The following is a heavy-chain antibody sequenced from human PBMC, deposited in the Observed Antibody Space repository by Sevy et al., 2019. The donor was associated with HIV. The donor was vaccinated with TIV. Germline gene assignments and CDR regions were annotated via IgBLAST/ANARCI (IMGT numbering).Heavy chain of an antibody. CDR1: GDSVSSNSAA. V-gene: IGHV6-1*01. CDR2: TYYRSKWYN. J-gene: IGHJ6*02. D-gene: IGHD3-10*01. Sequence: KQSQTLSLTCAISGDSVSSNSAAWNWIRQSPSRGLEWLGRTYYRSKWYNDYAVSVKGRITINPDTSKNQFSLQLNSVTPEDTAVYYCARGDYFGSGISNYYYYGIDVWGQGTTVTVSS. CDR3: ARGDYFGSGISNYYYYGIDV.